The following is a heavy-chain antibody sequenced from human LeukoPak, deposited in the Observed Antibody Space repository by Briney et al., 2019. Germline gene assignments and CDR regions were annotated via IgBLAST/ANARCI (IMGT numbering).Heavy chain of an antibody. D-gene: IGHD3-22*01. CDR2: ISGSGGST. CDR3: AKGRDYYDSSGYST. V-gene: IGHV3-23*01. Sequence: GGSLRLSCAASGFTFSSYAMSWVRQAPGKGLEWVSAISGSGGSTYYADSVKGRFTISRDNSKNTLYLQMNSLRAEDTAVYYCAKGRDYYDSSGYSTWGQGTLVTVSS. CDR1: GFTFSSYA. J-gene: IGHJ5*02.